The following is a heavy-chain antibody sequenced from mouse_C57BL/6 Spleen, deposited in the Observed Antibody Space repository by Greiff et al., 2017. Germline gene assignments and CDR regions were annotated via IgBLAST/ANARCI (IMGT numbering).Heavy chain of an antibody. J-gene: IGHJ3*01. D-gene: IGHD2-4*01. CDR3: TRDIGYDYDRAWFAY. CDR1: GFTFSSYA. V-gene: IGHV5-9-1*02. CDR2: ISSGGDYI. Sequence: EVQRVESGEGLVKPGGSLKLSCAASGFTFSSYAMSWVRQTPEKRLEWVAYISSGGDYIYYADTVKGRFTISRDNARNTLYLQMSSLKSEDTAMYYCTRDIGYDYDRAWFAYWGQGTLVTVSA.